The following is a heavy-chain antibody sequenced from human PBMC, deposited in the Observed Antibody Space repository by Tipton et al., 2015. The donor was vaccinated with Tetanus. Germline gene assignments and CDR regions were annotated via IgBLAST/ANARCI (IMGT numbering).Heavy chain of an antibody. CDR3: ARDQGGGRVVRLNWFDP. CDR2: IYYSGST. Sequence: TLSLTCSVSGGSVSGSNYFWNWIRQQPGKGTEWIGYIYYSGSTHYNPSLKSRVTMSVDTSKNQFSLKLTSVTAADTAVYYCARDQGGGRVVRLNWFDPWGQGTLVTVSS. V-gene: IGHV4-31*03. D-gene: IGHD6-6*01. CDR1: GGSVSGSNYF. J-gene: IGHJ5*02.